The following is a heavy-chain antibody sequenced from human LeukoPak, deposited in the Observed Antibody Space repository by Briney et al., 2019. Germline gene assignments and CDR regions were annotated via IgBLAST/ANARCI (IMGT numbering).Heavy chain of an antibody. J-gene: IGHJ4*02. CDR3: AKDVYYYDSSGYLDY. D-gene: IGHD3-22*01. CDR2: ISSSGNTI. CDR1: GFTFSDYY. Sequence: GGSLRLSCAASGFTFSDYYMSWVRQAPGKGLEWVSYISSSGNTIYYADSVKGRFTISRDNSKNSLYLQMNSLRTEDTALYYCAKDVYYYDSSGYLDYWGQGTLVTVSS. V-gene: IGHV3-11*01.